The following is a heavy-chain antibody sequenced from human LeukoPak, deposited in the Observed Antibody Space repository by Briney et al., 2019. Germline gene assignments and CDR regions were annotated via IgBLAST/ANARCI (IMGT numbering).Heavy chain of an antibody. CDR2: IIPIFGTA. Sequence: SVKVSCKASGGTFSSYAISWVRQAPGQGLECMGGIIPIFGTANYAQKFQGRVTITADKSTSTAYMELSSLRSEDTAVYYCAREESIGSYQFLHDYWGQGTLVTVSS. V-gene: IGHV1-69*06. CDR3: AREESIGSYQFLHDY. J-gene: IGHJ4*02. CDR1: GGTFSSYA. D-gene: IGHD1-26*01.